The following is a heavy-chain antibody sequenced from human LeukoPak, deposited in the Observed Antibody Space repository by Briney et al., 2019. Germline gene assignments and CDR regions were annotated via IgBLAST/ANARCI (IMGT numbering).Heavy chain of an antibody. V-gene: IGHV3-11*01. CDR1: GFTFSDYY. Sequence: PGGSLRLSCAASGFTFSDYYMSWIRQAPGKGLEWVSYISSSGSTIYYADSVKGRFTISRDNAKNSMYLQMNSLKTEDTAVYYCARDYSNNWFDPWGQGTLVTVSS. D-gene: IGHD4-11*01. CDR2: ISSSGSTI. CDR3: ARDYSNNWFDP. J-gene: IGHJ5*02.